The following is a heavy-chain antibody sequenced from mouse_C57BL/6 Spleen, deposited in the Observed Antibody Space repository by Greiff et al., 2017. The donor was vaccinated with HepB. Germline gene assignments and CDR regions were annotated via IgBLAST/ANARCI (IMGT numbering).Heavy chain of an antibody. CDR2: INYDGSST. Sequence: EVHLVESEGGLVQPGSSMKLSCTASGFTFSDYYMAWVRQVPEKGLEWVANINYDGSSTYYLDSLKSRFIISRDNAKNILYLQMSSLKSEDTATYYCARDFEGYPGYFDVWGTGTTVTVSS. V-gene: IGHV5-16*01. D-gene: IGHD3-1*01. J-gene: IGHJ1*03. CDR3: ARDFEGYPGYFDV. CDR1: GFTFSDYY.